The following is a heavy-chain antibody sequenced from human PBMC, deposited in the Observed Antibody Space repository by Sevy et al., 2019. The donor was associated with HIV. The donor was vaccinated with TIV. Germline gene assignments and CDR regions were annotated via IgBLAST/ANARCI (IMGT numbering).Heavy chain of an antibody. D-gene: IGHD1-26*01. CDR1: GFNFRTYG. CDR2: ISNSGGDT. V-gene: IGHV3-23*01. Sequence: GGSLRLSCAASGFNFRTYGMSWVRQTPGKGLEWVSVISNSGGDTHYADSVKGRFTISRDNSKDTLYLQMNSLRPEDTAVYYCAKLGIYTGTSNGMEYWDQGTLVTVSS. CDR3: AKLGIYTGTSNGMEY. J-gene: IGHJ4*02.